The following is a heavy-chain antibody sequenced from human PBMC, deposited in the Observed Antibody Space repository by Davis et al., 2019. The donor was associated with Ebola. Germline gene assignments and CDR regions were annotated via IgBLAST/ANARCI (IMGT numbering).Heavy chain of an antibody. Sequence: GESLKISCVTSGFTVSSNYMYWVRQTPGKGLECVSIIYSGGTTYYADSVRDRFTISRDNSKNSFYLQMNSLRAEDTAMYYCARDEDWDYDYWGQGTLVTVSS. CDR1: GFTVSSNY. V-gene: IGHV3-66*01. CDR2: IYSGGTT. J-gene: IGHJ4*02. D-gene: IGHD1-7*01. CDR3: ARDEDWDYDY.